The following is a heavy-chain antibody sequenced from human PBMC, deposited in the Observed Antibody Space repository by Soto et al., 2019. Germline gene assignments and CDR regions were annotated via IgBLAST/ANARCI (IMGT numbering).Heavy chain of an antibody. D-gene: IGHD3-3*01. J-gene: IGHJ5*02. V-gene: IGHV4-31*03. Sequence: SETLSLTCTVSGVSISSGGYYWSWMRQHPGKVLVWIGYIYYSGSTYYNPSLKSRVTISVDTSKNQFSLKLSSVTAADTAVYYCARGAITIFGVVIPHTNWFDPWGQGTLVTVSS. CDR2: IYYSGST. CDR1: GVSISSGGYY. CDR3: ARGAITIFGVVIPHTNWFDP.